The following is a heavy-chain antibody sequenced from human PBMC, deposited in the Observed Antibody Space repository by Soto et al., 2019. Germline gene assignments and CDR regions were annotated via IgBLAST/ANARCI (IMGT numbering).Heavy chain of an antibody. CDR3: AKDRATYYDFWSGYYGYGMDV. CDR1: GFTFSSYA. D-gene: IGHD3-3*01. CDR2: ISGSGGST. J-gene: IGHJ6*02. Sequence: EVQLLESGGGLVQPGGSLRLSCAASGFTFSSYAMSWVRQAPGKGLEWVSAISGSGGSTYYADSVKGRFTISRDNSKNTLYLQMKSLRAEDTAVYYCAKDRATYYDFWSGYYGYGMDVWGQGTTVTVSS. V-gene: IGHV3-23*01.